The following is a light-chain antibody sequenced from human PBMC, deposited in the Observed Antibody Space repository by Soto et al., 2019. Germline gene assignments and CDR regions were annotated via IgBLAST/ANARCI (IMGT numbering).Light chain of an antibody. V-gene: IGKV3-20*01. J-gene: IGKJ1*01. CDR1: QSVSSSY. Sequence: IVLTQSPGTLYLSPGERATLSCRASQSVSSSYLAWSQQKPGQAPRLLIYGASSRATGIPDRFSGSGSGTDFTLSISRLEPGDFAVYYCQQYVTSPPGTFGQGTKVEIK. CDR2: GAS. CDR3: QQYVTSPPGT.